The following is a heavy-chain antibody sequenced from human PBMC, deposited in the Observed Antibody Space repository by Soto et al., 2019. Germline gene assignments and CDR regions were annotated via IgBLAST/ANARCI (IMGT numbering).Heavy chain of an antibody. V-gene: IGHV1-18*01. CDR1: GYTFINYH. D-gene: IGHD5-12*01. J-gene: IGHJ5*02. CDR3: AKSPRGEMATA. Sequence: QVQLVQSGGEVKKPGASVTVSCKASGYTFINYHITWVRQAPGQGLEWMAWINTYNGMTDYAQTFQGRVTMTRDTPTRTAYMELSNLGSDDTAVYFCAKSPRGEMATAWGQGTRVTVSS. CDR2: INTYNGMT.